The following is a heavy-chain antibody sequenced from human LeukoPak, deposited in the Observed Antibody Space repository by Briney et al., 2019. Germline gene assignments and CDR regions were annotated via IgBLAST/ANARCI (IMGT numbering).Heavy chain of an antibody. CDR3: ATPYCSGISCLDVFNI. V-gene: IGHV4-31*03. Sequence: PSQTLSLTCNISGVSISDGRYYWAWIRRRPGKGLEWLGYRYYSGSAKYNPSLKSRLTISIDTPENQFSLHLNSVTAADTAMYYCATPYCSGISCLDVFNIWGQGRMVTVSS. J-gene: IGHJ3*02. CDR1: GVSISDGRYY. D-gene: IGHD2-2*01. CDR2: RYYSGSA.